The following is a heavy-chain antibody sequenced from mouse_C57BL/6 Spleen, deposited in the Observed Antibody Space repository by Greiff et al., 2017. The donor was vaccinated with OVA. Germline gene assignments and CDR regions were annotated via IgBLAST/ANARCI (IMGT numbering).Heavy chain of an antibody. Sequence: EVKVVESGGGLVKPGGSLKLSCAASGFTFSDYGMHWVRQAPEKGLEWVAYISSGSSTIYYADTVKGRFTISRDNAKNTLFLQMTSLRSEDTAMYYCARREGNAMDYWGQGTSVTVSS. V-gene: IGHV5-17*01. CDR1: GFTFSDYG. J-gene: IGHJ4*01. CDR2: ISSGSSTI. CDR3: ARREGNAMDY.